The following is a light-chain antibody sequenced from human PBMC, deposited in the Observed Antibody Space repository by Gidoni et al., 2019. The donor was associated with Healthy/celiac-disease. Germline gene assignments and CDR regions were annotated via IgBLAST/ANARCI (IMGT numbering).Light chain of an antibody. Sequence: SYVLTQPPSVSVAPGPTARITCGGNNIGSKSVHWYQQKPGQAPVLVVYDDSDRPSGIPGRFSGSNSGNTATLTISRVEAGDEADYYCQVWDSSRDVVFGGGTKLNVL. CDR1: NIGSKS. CDR3: QVWDSSRDVV. CDR2: DDS. V-gene: IGLV3-21*02. J-gene: IGLJ2*01.